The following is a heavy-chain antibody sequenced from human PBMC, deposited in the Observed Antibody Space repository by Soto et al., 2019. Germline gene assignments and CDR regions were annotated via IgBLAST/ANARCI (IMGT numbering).Heavy chain of an antibody. D-gene: IGHD1-26*01. CDR3: AKSIVGATDAFDI. CDR1: GYTFTGYY. CDR2: INPNSGGT. V-gene: IGHV1-2*04. J-gene: IGHJ3*02. Sequence: QVQLVQSGAEVKKPGASVKVSCKASGYTFTGYYMHWVRQAPGQGLEWMGWINPNSGGTNYTQKFQGWVTMPSDTSISTSYMELSRLRSDDTAVYYCAKSIVGATDAFDIWGQGTMVTVSS.